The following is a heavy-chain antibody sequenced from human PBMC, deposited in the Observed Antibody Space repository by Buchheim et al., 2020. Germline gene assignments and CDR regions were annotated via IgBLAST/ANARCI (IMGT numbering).Heavy chain of an antibody. D-gene: IGHD3-3*01. V-gene: IGHV4-31*03. J-gene: IGHJ3*01. CDR3: ARGPAPLSDFWSGFGGAFDV. CDR1: GGSISTGGYF. CDR2: VSYRGTP. Sequence: QVQLQESGPGLVKPSQTLSLTCTVSGGSISTGGYFWTWIRQYPLKGLEWIGYVSYRGTPYYNPSLRSRVIISTDPSAHPFSLKLSSVTAADTAVYYCARGPAPLSDFWSGFGGAFDVWGQGT.